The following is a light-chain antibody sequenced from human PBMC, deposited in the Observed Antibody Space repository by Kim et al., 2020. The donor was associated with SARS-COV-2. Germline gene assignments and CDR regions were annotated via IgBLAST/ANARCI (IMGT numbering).Light chain of an antibody. V-gene: IGKV3-20*01. Sequence: EIVLTQSPDTLCLSPGERATLSCRASQTVRSTSLAWYQQNRGQAPRLLIHATSTRAPGIPDRFSGSGSATVFTLTINGLEPEDSAVYFCHRSVDTPLTVGQGKRLES. CDR3: HRSVDTPLT. CDR1: QTVRSTS. J-gene: IGKJ5*01. CDR2: ATS.